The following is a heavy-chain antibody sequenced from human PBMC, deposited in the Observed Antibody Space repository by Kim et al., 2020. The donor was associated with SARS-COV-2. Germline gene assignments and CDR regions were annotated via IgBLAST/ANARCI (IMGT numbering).Heavy chain of an antibody. CDR2: IYHTGST. CDR3: ATEGALSGHYFAH. Sequence: SETLSLTCTVSGGSITSTYYWSWIRQPPGKGLEWIGYIYHTGSTNYNPSLKSRVTMSIDSSKNQFSLKVSSVTAADTARYYCATEGALSGHYFAHWGQG. J-gene: IGHJ4*02. D-gene: IGHD3-16*02. V-gene: IGHV4-59*13. CDR1: GGSITSTYY.